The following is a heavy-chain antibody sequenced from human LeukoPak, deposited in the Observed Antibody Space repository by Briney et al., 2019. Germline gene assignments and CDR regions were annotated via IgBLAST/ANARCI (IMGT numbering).Heavy chain of an antibody. Sequence: SETLSFTCTVSGGSISSYYWSWIRQPPGKGLEWIGYIYYSGSTNYNPSLKSRVTISVDTSKNQFSLKLSSVTAADTAVYYCARQIAVATWFDPWGQGTLVTVSS. V-gene: IGHV4-59*08. CDR3: ARQIAVATWFDP. J-gene: IGHJ5*02. CDR2: IYYSGST. D-gene: IGHD6-19*01. CDR1: GGSISSYY.